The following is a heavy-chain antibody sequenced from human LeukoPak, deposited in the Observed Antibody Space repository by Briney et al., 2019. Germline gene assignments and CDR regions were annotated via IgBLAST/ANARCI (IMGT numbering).Heavy chain of an antibody. CDR3: ARVLRPYDYAWNTHAFHM. V-gene: IGHV4-4*07. CDR2: IYTSGST. Sequence: SETLSLTCTVSGISISSYYWSWIRQPAGKGLEWIGRIYTSGSTNYNPSLKSRVTMSVDMSKNQFSLKLRSVTAADTAVYYCARVLRPYDYAWNTHAFHMWGQGTMVTVSS. D-gene: IGHD3-16*01. J-gene: IGHJ3*02. CDR1: GISISSYY.